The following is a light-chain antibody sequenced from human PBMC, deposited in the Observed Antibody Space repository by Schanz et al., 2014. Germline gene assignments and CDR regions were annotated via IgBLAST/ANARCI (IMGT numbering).Light chain of an antibody. CDR1: TSNIGNNY. CDR3: GTWDTSLTVVM. J-gene: IGLJ3*02. V-gene: IGLV1-51*01. CDR2: DNN. Sequence: QSVLTQPPSVSAAPGQEVTISCSGSTSNIGNNYVSWYQQLPGTAPKLLIYDNNKRPSEIPDRFSGSKSGTSATLGITGLQTGDEADYFCGTWDTSLTVVMFGAGTKLTVL.